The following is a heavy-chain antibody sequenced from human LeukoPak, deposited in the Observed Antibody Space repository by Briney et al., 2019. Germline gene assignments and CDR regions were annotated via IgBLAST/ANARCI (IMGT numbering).Heavy chain of an antibody. V-gene: IGHV1-18*01. Sequence: VASVKVSCKGSGYTFNTYDISWVRQAPGQGLEWMGWITAKNGNTNYAERLQDRVTMTTDTSTSTAYMELRSLRCDDTAVYYCARFWSGYLPDYWGQGTLVTVSS. CDR3: ARFWSGYLPDY. D-gene: IGHD3-3*01. CDR1: GYTFNTYD. J-gene: IGHJ4*02. CDR2: ITAKNGNT.